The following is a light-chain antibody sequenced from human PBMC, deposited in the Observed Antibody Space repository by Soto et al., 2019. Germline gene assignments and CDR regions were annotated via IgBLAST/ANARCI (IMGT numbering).Light chain of an antibody. CDR3: QQYGSSPPT. J-gene: IGKJ1*01. CDR1: QSVISSY. V-gene: IGKV3-20*01. CDR2: DAS. Sequence: EILLTQSPGTRSLSPRERASLSCRASQSVISSYLAWYQQIPGQDPRLLINDASRRATGIPDGFSGSGSGTDFTLTISRLEPEDFAVYCCQQYGSSPPTFGQGTKVDIK.